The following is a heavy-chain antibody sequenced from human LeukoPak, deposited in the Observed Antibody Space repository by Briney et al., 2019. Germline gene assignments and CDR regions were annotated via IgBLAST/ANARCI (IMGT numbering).Heavy chain of an antibody. J-gene: IGHJ6*02. V-gene: IGHV3-33*01. Sequence: GRSLRLSCAASGFTFSSYGMHWVRQAPGKRLEWVAVIWYDGSNKYYADSVKCRFTISRGNSKNTLYLQMNSLRAEDTAVYYCARDVYSSGPPLGYYYYYGMDVWGQGTTVTVSS. CDR2: IWYDGSNK. CDR3: ARDVYSSGPPLGYYYYYGMDV. D-gene: IGHD6-19*01. CDR1: GFTFSSYG.